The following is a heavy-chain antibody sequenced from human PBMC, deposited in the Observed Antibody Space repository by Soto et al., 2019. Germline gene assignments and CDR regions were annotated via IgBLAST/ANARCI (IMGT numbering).Heavy chain of an antibody. J-gene: IGHJ4*02. Sequence: GGSLRLSCAASGFTFSSYAMSWVRQAPGKGLEWVSAISGSGGSTYYADSVKGRFTISRDNSKNTLYLQMNSLRAEDTAVYYCAKERMYYYDSSGYYAHWGQGTLVTVSS. CDR1: GFTFSSYA. CDR2: ISGSGGST. CDR3: AKERMYYYDSSGYYAH. V-gene: IGHV3-23*01. D-gene: IGHD3-22*01.